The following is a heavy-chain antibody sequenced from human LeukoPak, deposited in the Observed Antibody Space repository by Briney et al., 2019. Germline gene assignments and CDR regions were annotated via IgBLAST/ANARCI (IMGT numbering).Heavy chain of an antibody. J-gene: IGHJ3*02. Sequence: GGSLRLSCAASGFTFDDYAMHWVRQAPGKGREWVSGISWNSGSIGYADSVKRRFTISRDNAKNSLYLQMNSLRAEDTALYYCAKDPFAYCGGDCYSPDAFDIWGQGTMVTVSS. D-gene: IGHD2-21*02. CDR3: AKDPFAYCGGDCYSPDAFDI. V-gene: IGHV3-9*01. CDR2: ISWNSGSI. CDR1: GFTFDDYA.